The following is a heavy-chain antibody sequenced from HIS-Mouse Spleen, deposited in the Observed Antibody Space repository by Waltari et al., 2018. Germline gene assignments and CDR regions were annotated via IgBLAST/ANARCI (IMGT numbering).Heavy chain of an antibody. CDR1: GGTFSSYA. CDR2: IIPTLGKA. Sequence: QVQLVQSGAEVKKPGSSVKVSCKASGGTFSSYAISWVRQAPGQGLEWMGGIIPTLGKANYAQKFTGRVTITADESTSTAYMELSSLRSEDTAVYYCARDKGVDLASAARLHAFDIWGQGTMVTVSS. J-gene: IGHJ3*02. V-gene: IGHV1-69*01. D-gene: IGHD6-6*01. CDR3: ARDKGVDLASAARLHAFDI.